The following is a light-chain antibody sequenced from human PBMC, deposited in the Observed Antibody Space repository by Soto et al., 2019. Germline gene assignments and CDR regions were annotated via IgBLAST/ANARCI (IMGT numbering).Light chain of an antibody. CDR1: QSISRW. Sequence: DIPMTQSPAPLSASVGDKVTISCRAGQSISRWLTWYQQKPGKAPKLLIYKASSLESGVPSRFSGSGAGTEFTPTISSLQPEDFATYYCQHYKSYSEAFGQGTKVDIK. CDR2: KAS. V-gene: IGKV1-5*03. CDR3: QHYKSYSEA. J-gene: IGKJ1*01.